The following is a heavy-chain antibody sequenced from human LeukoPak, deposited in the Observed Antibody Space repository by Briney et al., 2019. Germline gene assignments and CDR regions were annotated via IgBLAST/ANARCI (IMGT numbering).Heavy chain of an antibody. Sequence: PGGSLRLSCAASGFTFSSYAMHWVRQAPGKGLEWVAVISYDGSNKYYADSVKGRFTISRDNSKNTLYLQMNSLRAEDTAVYYCAKDQGGYSYGYLGYWGQGTLVTVSS. J-gene: IGHJ4*02. V-gene: IGHV3-30*04. CDR2: ISYDGSNK. D-gene: IGHD5-18*01. CDR3: AKDQGGYSYGYLGY. CDR1: GFTFSSYA.